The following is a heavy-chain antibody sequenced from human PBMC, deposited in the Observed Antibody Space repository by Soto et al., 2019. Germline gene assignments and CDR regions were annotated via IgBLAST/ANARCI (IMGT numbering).Heavy chain of an antibody. V-gene: IGHV3-74*01. D-gene: IGHD4-17*01. J-gene: IGHJ6*02. CDR1: GFTFSSYW. Sequence: PGGSLRLSCAASGFTFSSYWIHWVRQAPGKGLVWVSRINSDGINTSYAHSEKGHFTISSDNATNTLYLHMNSLSAEDSAVYYCAREVLSPFPTTVQPLRYGMDVWGQGTTVSVSS. CDR2: INSDGINT. CDR3: AREVLSPFPTTVQPLRYGMDV.